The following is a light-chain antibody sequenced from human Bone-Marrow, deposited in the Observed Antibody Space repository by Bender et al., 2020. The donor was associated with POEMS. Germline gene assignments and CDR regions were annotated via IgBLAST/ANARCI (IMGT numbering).Light chain of an antibody. J-gene: IGLJ1*01. Sequence: QSALTQPASVSGSPGQSITISCTGTSSDIGGYSHVSWYQQHPGKVPKLMIYAVTKRPSGISNRFSGSKSGNTASLTISGLQAEDEADYYCCSYADSSTLVLGTGTKVTVL. CDR2: AVT. CDR3: CSYADSSTLV. CDR1: SSDIGGYSH. V-gene: IGLV2-23*02.